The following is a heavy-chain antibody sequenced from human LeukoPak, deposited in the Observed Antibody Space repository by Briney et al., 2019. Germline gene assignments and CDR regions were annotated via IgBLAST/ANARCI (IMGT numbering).Heavy chain of an antibody. Sequence: GGSLRLSCAASGFTFSSYSMNWVRQAPGKGLEWVSSISSSSSYIYYADSVKGRFTISRDNAKNSLYLQMNSLRAEDTAVYYCARDLGIAVAGTRIGFDYWGQGTLVTVSS. CDR3: ARDLGIAVAGTRIGFDY. D-gene: IGHD6-19*01. J-gene: IGHJ4*02. CDR2: ISSSSSYI. CDR1: GFTFSSYS. V-gene: IGHV3-21*01.